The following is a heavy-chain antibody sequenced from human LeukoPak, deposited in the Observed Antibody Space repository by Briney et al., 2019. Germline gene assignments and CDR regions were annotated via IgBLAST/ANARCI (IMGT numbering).Heavy chain of an antibody. J-gene: IGHJ4*02. CDR3: ARGIGTGRQPFDY. CDR2: ISGGGAGT. D-gene: IGHD1-1*01. V-gene: IGHV3-23*01. CDR1: GFTFSNYA. Sequence: PGGTLRLSCAVSGFTFSNYAMTWVRQAPGKGLEWVSLISGGGAGTYYADSVKGRFTISRDNSKNTLYLQMNSLRAEDTAVYYCARGIGTGRQPFDYWGQGTLVTVSS.